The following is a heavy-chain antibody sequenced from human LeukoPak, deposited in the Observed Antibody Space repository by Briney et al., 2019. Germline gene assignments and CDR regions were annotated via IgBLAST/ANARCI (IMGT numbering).Heavy chain of an antibody. D-gene: IGHD3-16*01. Sequence: GGSLRLSCAASGFYFNSYDMHWVRQAPGKGLEWVAVISYDGSNKYYADSVKGRFTISRDNSKITLYLQMNSLTAADTAVYYCAKDRGPMGLTEGFDYWGQGTLVTVSS. J-gene: IGHJ4*02. V-gene: IGHV3-30*18. CDR1: GFYFNSYD. CDR3: AKDRGPMGLTEGFDY. CDR2: ISYDGSNK.